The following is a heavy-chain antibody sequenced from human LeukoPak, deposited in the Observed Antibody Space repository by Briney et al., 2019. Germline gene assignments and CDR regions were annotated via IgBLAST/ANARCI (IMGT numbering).Heavy chain of an antibody. D-gene: IGHD6-13*01. J-gene: IGHJ4*02. V-gene: IGHV1-69*13. CDR1: GGTFSSYA. CDR3: ARAYSSSWHPTSSYFDY. CDR2: IIPIFGTA. Sequence: GASVKVSCKASGGTFSSYAISWVRQAPGQGLEWMGGIIPIFGTANYAQKFQGRVTITADESTSTAYMELSSLRSEDTAVYYCARAYSSSWHPTSSYFDYWGQGTLVTVSS.